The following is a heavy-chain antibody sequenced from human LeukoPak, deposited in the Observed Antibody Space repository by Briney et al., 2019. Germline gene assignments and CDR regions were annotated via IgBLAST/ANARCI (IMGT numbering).Heavy chain of an antibody. V-gene: IGHV3-74*01. D-gene: IGHD3-22*01. CDR1: GFTFSSYW. Sequence: GGSLRLSCAASGFTFSSYWMHWVRQAPGKGLVWVSRINSDGSSTSYADSVKGRFTISRDNAKNTLYLQMNSLRAEDTAVYYCARDRTYYYDSSGRREVGHWGQGTLVTVSS. CDR2: INSDGSST. J-gene: IGHJ4*02. CDR3: ARDRTYYYDSSGRREVGH.